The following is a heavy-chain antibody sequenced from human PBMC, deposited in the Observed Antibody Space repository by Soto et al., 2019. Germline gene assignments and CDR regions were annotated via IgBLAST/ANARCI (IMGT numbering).Heavy chain of an antibody. CDR3: ARGRGSGWRSYFDY. D-gene: IGHD6-19*01. CDR2: LIPIFGTA. V-gene: IGHV1-69*01. Sequence: QVQLVQSGAEVKKPGSSVKVSCKASGGTFSSYAISWVRQAPGQGLEWMGGLIPIFGTANYAQKFQGRVTITADEATSTADMELSSLRSEDTAVYYCARGRGSGWRSYFDYWGQGTLVTVSS. J-gene: IGHJ4*02. CDR1: GGTFSSYA.